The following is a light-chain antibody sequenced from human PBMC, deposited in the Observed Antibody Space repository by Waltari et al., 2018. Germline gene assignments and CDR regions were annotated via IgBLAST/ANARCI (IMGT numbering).Light chain of an antibody. V-gene: IGKV3-20*01. CDR3: QKYVNLPAT. CDR2: HAS. J-gene: IGKJ1*01. Sequence: EIVLTQSPSTLSLSPGERATLSCRASQRVGRFLAWYQQKPGQAPRLLSYHASIRATGIPDRFRGSGSGTDFSLNISGLEPEVFAVYYCQKYVNLPATFGQGTKVEIK. CDR1: QRVGRF.